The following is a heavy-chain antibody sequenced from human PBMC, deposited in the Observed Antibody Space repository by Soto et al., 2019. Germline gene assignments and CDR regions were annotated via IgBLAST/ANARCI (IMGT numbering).Heavy chain of an antibody. D-gene: IGHD3-22*01. Sequence: YLRLSCAASVFTFSSYGLHWVRQAPGKGLEWVTGISYDGSYEYYGDSVKGRFTISRDNSKNTLYLQMDSLRGDDTTVYYCAKYNYESHGYYYLGAFDIWGQGTLVTV. J-gene: IGHJ3*02. CDR3: AKYNYESHGYYYLGAFDI. CDR1: VFTFSSYG. CDR2: ISYDGSYE. V-gene: IGHV3-30*18.